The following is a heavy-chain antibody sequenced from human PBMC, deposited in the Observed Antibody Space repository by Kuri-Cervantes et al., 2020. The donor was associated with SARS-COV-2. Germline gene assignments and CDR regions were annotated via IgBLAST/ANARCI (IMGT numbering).Heavy chain of an antibody. CDR2: ISGSGGST. J-gene: IGHJ4*02. CDR1: GFTFSSYA. Sequence: LSLTCAASGFTFSSYAMSWVRQAPGKGLEWVSAISGSGGSTYYADSVKGRFTISRDNAKNSLYLQTNSLRAEDTAVYYCARGLVGYSGYDYWGQGTLVTVSS. D-gene: IGHD5-12*01. CDR3: ARGLVGYSGYDY. V-gene: IGHV3-23*01.